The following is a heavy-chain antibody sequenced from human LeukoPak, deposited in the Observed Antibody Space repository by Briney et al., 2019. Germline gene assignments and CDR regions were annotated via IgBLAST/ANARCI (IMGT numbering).Heavy chain of an antibody. V-gene: IGHV3-21*01. CDR1: GFTFSTSI. Sequence: GRSLRLSCAASGFTFSTSIMNWVRLAPGKGLEWVSSISSSSSYIYYADSVKGRFTISRDNAKNSLYLQVNSLRAEDTAVYYCARGDFGVAKSNWFDPWGQGTLVTVSS. CDR3: ARGDFGVAKSNWFDP. J-gene: IGHJ5*02. CDR2: ISSSSSYI. D-gene: IGHD3-3*01.